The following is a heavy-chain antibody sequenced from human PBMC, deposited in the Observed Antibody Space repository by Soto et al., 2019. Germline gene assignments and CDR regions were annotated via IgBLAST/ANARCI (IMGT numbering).Heavy chain of an antibody. CDR3: ARAPTGGTWPVYFDW. J-gene: IGHJ4*02. CDR2: INWNGNYI. CDR1: AFTFGDFA. D-gene: IGHD2-15*01. Sequence: VQLVVSGGGLVQPGRSLRLSCTASAFTFGDFAMHWVRQVPGKGLEWVSGINWNGNYIGYADSVKGRFTVSRDNAKNSLYLQMNSLRPEDTALYFCARAPTGGTWPVYFDWWGRGTLVTVSS. V-gene: IGHV3-9*01.